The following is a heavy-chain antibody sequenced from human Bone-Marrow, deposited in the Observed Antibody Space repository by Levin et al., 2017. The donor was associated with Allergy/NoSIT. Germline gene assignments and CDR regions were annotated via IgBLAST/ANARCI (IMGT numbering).Heavy chain of an antibody. Sequence: KASETLSLTCTVSGYSINSGYSWGWVRQPPGKGLEWLGSIYSTGSTYYSPSLKSRVTISIRTSKNQFSLKLTSVTAADTAVYYCASMTTVTKTYYFDFWGQGTPVTVSS. CDR1: GYSINSGYS. CDR3: ASMTTVTKTYYFDF. CDR2: IYSTGST. V-gene: IGHV4-38-2*02. J-gene: IGHJ4*02. D-gene: IGHD4-17*01.